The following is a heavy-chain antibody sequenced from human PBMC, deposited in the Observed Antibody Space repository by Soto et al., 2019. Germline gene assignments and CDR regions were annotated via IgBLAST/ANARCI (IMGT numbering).Heavy chain of an antibody. V-gene: IGHV5-10-1*01. Sequence: GESLKISCKGSGYSFAGYWITWVRQKPGKGLEWMGRIDPSDSQTYYSPSFRGHVTISVTKSITTVFLQWSSLRASDTAMYYCARQIYDSDTGPNFQYYFDSWGQGTQVTVSS. D-gene: IGHD3-22*01. CDR2: IDPSDSQT. CDR3: ARQIYDSDTGPNFQYYFDS. CDR1: GYSFAGYW. J-gene: IGHJ4*02.